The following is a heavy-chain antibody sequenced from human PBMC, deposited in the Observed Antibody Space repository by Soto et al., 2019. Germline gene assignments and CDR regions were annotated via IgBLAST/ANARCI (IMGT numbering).Heavy chain of an antibody. V-gene: IGHV4-39*01. CDR2: IYYSGST. CDR3: ARLGDYGGY. D-gene: IGHD4-17*01. J-gene: IGHJ1*01. CDR1: GVSISSSSYY. Sequence: SETLSLTCTVSGVSISSSSYYWGWIRQPPGKGLEWIGSIYYSGSTYYNPSLKSRVTISVDTSKNQFSLKLSSVTAADTAVYYCARLGDYGGYWGQGTLVTVSS.